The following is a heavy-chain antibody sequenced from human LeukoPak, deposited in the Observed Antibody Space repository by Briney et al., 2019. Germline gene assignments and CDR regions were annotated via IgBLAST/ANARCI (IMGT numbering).Heavy chain of an antibody. CDR2: VRYDGYNK. CDR1: GFNFRSYG. V-gene: IGHV3-30*02. J-gene: IGHJ4*02. D-gene: IGHD3-22*01. Sequence: GGSLRLSCAASGFNFRSYGIHWVRQAPGRGLEWVAFVRYDGYNKYYADSVKGRFTISRGNSKNTLYLQMNSLRAEDTAVYYCAKSYYDSSGYDYFDYWGQGTLVTVSS. CDR3: AKSYYDSSGYDYFDY.